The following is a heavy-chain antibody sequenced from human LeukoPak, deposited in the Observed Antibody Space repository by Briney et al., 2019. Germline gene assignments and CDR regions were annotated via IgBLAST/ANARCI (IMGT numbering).Heavy chain of an antibody. CDR2: INEDGGER. V-gene: IGHV3-7*03. Sequence: GGSPRLSCAGTGFTFSNYWMSWVRQAPGKGLEWVANINEDGGERHYVDSVKGRFTISRDNSKNTLYLQMNSLRAEDTAVYYCAKGIRGGYDTYYYYYYMDVWGKGTTVTVSS. CDR1: GFTFSNYW. J-gene: IGHJ6*03. CDR3: AKGIRGGYDTYYYYYYMDV. D-gene: IGHD5-12*01.